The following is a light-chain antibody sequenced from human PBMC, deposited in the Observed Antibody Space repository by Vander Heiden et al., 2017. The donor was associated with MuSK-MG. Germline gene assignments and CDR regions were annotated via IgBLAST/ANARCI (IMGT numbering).Light chain of an antibody. J-gene: IGKJ3*01. V-gene: IGKV1-27*01. CDR2: AAS. Sequence: DIQMTQSASSLSASVGDRVTITCRASQGISNYLAWYQQKPGKVPKLLIYAASTLQEGVPSWFSGSGARKDFTLTIRSLQQEDAANYYCQKDNSAPLTFGHGTKVDVK. CDR3: QKDNSAPLT. CDR1: QGISNY.